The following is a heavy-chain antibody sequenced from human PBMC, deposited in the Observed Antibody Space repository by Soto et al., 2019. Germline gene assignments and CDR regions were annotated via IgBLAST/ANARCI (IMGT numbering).Heavy chain of an antibody. CDR3: ARDLGIAVADFDY. D-gene: IGHD6-19*01. V-gene: IGHV3-21*01. CDR1: GFTFSSYS. J-gene: IGHJ4*02. Sequence: PGGSLRLSCAASGFTFSSYSMNWVRQAPGKGLEWVSSISSSSSYIYYADSVKGRFTISRDNAKNSLYLQMNSLRAEDTAVYYCARDLGIAVADFDYWGQGTLVTVSS. CDR2: ISSSSSYI.